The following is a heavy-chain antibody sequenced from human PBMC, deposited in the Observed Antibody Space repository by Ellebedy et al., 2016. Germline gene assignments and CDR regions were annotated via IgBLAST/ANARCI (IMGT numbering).Heavy chain of an antibody. CDR3: ARDQLRCGGDCYSRPKYYFDH. J-gene: IGHJ4*02. Sequence: GESLKISCAASGFTFSSYGMHWVRQAPGKGLEWVAVILYDGSNKYYADSVKVRFTISRDNSKKTLDLQMNSLRAEDPAVYYCARDQLRCGGDCYSRPKYYFDHWGQGTLVTVSS. V-gene: IGHV3-33*08. D-gene: IGHD2-21*02. CDR2: ILYDGSNK. CDR1: GFTFSSYG.